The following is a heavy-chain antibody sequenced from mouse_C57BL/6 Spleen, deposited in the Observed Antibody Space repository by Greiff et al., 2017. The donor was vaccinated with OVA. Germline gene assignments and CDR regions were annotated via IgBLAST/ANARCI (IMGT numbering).Heavy chain of an antibody. Sequence: VQLQQSGAELVRPGASVTLSCKASGYTFTDYEMHWVKQTPVHGLEWIGAIDPETGGTAYNQKFKGKAILTADKSSSTAYMELRSLTSEDSAVYYCTRRGKHYYGYAMDYWGQGTSVTVSS. CDR2: IDPETGGT. CDR3: TRRGKHYYGYAMDY. J-gene: IGHJ4*01. V-gene: IGHV1-15*01. CDR1: GYTFTDYE. D-gene: IGHD1-2*01.